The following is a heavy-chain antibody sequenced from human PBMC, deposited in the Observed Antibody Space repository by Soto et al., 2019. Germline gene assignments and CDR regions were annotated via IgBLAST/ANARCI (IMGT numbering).Heavy chain of an antibody. J-gene: IGHJ4*02. D-gene: IGHD2-15*01. CDR2: ISASAITT. CDR3: AKPPGFNNVVPAYFDY. CDR1: GFTFSAYA. V-gene: IGHV3-23*01. Sequence: GESLKISCAGSGFTFSAYAMSWVRQAPGKGLEWVSSISASAITTYNTDSVRGRFTISRDNSRNTVYLQMNSLRAEDTAVYFCAKPPGFNNVVPAYFDYWGGGTRVTVSS.